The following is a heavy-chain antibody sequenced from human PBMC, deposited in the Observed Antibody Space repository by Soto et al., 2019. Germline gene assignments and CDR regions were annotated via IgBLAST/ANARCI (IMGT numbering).Heavy chain of an antibody. D-gene: IGHD3-16*01. CDR2: INAGNGNT. Sequence: ASVKVSCKASGYTFTSSAMHWVRQAPGQRLEWMGWINAGNGNTKYSQKFQGRVTITRDTSASTAYMELSSLRSEDTAVYYCAAGYDYRRYYYMDVWGKGTTVTVSS. CDR1: GYTFTSSA. V-gene: IGHV1-3*01. J-gene: IGHJ6*03. CDR3: AAGYDYRRYYYMDV.